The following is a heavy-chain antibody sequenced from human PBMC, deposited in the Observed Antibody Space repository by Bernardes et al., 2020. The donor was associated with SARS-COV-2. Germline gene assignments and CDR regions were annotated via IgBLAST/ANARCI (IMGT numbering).Heavy chain of an antibody. V-gene: IGHV3-23*01. Sequence: GGSLRLSCASSRFTLSSSDMSWVRQPPGHGLEWVSAISRDGESTYYADSVKGRFTISRDNSKNTLYLQMNSLRVEDTAVYYCANPILGYCIGNSCAESGWTDSWGQGTLVTVSS. CDR1: RFTLSSSD. D-gene: IGHD2-15*01. CDR2: ISRDGEST. CDR3: ANPILGYCIGNSCAESGWTDS. J-gene: IGHJ4*02.